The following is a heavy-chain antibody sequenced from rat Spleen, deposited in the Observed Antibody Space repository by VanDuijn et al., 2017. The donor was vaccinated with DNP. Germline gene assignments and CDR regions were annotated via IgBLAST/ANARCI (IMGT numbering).Heavy chain of an antibody. Sequence: EVQLVESGGGLVQPGRSMKLSCAASGFTFSHYYMAWVRQAPTKGLEWVAAFTTSGGNTYYRDSVKGRFTVSRDNAKSTLYLQMNSLRSEDMATYYCVRWNSGHFDYWGQGVMVTVSS. CDR3: VRWNSGHFDY. D-gene: IGHD4-3*01. CDR1: GFTFSHYY. CDR2: FTTSGGNT. J-gene: IGHJ2*01. V-gene: IGHV5-25*01.